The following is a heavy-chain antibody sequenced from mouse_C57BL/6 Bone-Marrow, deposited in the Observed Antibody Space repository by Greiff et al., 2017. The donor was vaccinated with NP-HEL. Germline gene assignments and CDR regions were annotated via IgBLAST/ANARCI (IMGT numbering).Heavy chain of an antibody. V-gene: IGHV1-26*01. CDR2: INPNNGGT. Sequence: VQLQQSGPELVKPGASVKISCKASGYTFTDYYMNWVKQSHGKSLEWIGDINPNNGGTSYNQKFKGKATLTVDKSSSTAYMELRSLTSEDSAVYYCARGGFTTVVATPWDYWGQGTSVTVSS. CDR1: GYTFTDYY. D-gene: IGHD1-1*01. CDR3: ARGGFTTVVATPWDY. J-gene: IGHJ4*01.